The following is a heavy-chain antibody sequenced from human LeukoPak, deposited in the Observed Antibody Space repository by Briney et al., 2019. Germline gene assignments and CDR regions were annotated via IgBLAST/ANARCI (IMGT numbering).Heavy chain of an antibody. CDR3: ARASGWYERGPDYYYYYMDV. V-gene: IGHV6-1*01. Sequence: SQTLSLTCAISGDSVSTNSVAWNWIRQSPSRGLEWLGRTSYRSKWYNDYAVSVKSRITITPDTSKNQFSLQLNSVTPEDTAVYYCARASGWYERGPDYYYYYMDVWGKGTTVTVSS. CDR1: GDSVSTNSVA. D-gene: IGHD6-19*01. CDR2: TSYRSKWYN. J-gene: IGHJ6*03.